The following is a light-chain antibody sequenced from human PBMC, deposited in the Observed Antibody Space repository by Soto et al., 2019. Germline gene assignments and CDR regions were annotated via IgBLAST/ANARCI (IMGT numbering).Light chain of an antibody. CDR2: EVS. Sequence: QSALTQPASVSGSPGQSITISCTGTSSDVGSYNLVSWYQQHPGKAPKLMIYEVSKWRSGVSNRFSGSKSGNTASLTISGLQTEDEADYYCCSYAGSSTFYVFGTGTKLTVL. CDR1: SSDVGSYNL. J-gene: IGLJ1*01. CDR3: CSYAGSSTFYV. V-gene: IGLV2-23*02.